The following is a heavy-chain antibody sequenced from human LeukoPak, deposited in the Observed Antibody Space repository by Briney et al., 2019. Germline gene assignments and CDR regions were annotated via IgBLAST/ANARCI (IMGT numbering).Heavy chain of an antibody. CDR3: AGEVEMARHFDS. CDR1: SGSISTHY. CDR2: ISTTGST. V-gene: IGHV4-4*07. D-gene: IGHD5-24*01. J-gene: IGHJ4*02. Sequence: SETLSLTCSVSSGSISTHYWSWIRQPAGKGLEWVGRISTTGSTNYNPSLNSRVTMSLGTHNNQLSLQLSSVPAADTAAHYCAGEVEMARHFDSWGKGTLVTVS.